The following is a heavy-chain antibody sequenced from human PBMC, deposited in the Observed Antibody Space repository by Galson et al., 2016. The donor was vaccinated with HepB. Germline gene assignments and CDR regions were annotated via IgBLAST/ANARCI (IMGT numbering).Heavy chain of an antibody. CDR1: GFTFSSDA. D-gene: IGHD6-6*01. J-gene: IGHJ5*02. Sequence: SLRLSCAASGFTFSSDALSWVRQAPGKGPEWVSSVSGFGGNTYYADSVKGRFTISRDNSNNMLYLQMNSLRVEDTAVYYCAKDIRRGVWGFSNSWFDPWGQGTLVTVSS. CDR2: VSGFGGNT. V-gene: IGHV3-23*01. CDR3: AKDIRRGVWGFSNSWFDP.